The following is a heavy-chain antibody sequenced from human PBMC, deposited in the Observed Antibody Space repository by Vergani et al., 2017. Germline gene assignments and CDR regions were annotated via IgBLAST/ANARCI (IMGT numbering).Heavy chain of an antibody. D-gene: IGHD2-15*01. CDR1: GYTFTGYY. Sequence: QVQLVQSGAEVKKPGASVKVSCKASGYTFTGYYMHWVRQAPGQGLEWMGWINPNSGGTNYAQKFQGRVTMTRDTSISTAYMELSRLGSDDTAVYYCARELSDIVVVVAATRDAFEIWGQGTMVTVSS. J-gene: IGHJ3*02. CDR3: ARELSDIVVVVAATRDAFEI. V-gene: IGHV1-2*02. CDR2: INPNSGGT.